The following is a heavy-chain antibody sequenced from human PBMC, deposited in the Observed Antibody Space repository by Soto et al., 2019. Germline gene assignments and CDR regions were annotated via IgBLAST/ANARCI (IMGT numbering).Heavy chain of an antibody. D-gene: IGHD3-3*01. J-gene: IGHJ4*02. V-gene: IGHV2-5*01. CDR3: AHSPDLNYDFSY. CDR2: IYWNDDK. CDR1: GFSLSTTGVG. Sequence: QITLKESGPTLVKPTQTLTLTCTFSGFSLSTTGVGVGWIRQPPGKALEWLALIYWNDDKRYSPSLKSRLTINKDTSKNQVVLTMTNMDPVDTATYYCAHSPDLNYDFSYWGQGTLVTVSS.